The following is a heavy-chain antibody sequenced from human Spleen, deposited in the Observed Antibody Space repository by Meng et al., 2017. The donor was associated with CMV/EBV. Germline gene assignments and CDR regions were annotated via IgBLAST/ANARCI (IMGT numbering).Heavy chain of an antibody. D-gene: IGHD2-2*01. CDR3: WRGWHQPDY. J-gene: IGHJ4*02. Sequence: GESLKISCAGSGVTFSSYAMSWVRQAPGKGLEWVSGISASGGSTYHTDSVKGRFTISRDNAKNSLYLQMNSLRAEDTAVYYCWRGWHQPDYWGQGTLVTVSS. V-gene: IGHV3-23*01. CDR1: GVTFSSYA. CDR2: ISASGGST.